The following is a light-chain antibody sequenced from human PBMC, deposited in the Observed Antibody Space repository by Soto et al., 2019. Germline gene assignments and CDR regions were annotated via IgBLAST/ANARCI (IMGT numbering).Light chain of an antibody. CDR1: QSISSW. CDR3: QQYNSYSPLYT. Sequence: DIQMTQSPSTLSASVGDRVTITCRASQSISSWLAWYQQKPGKAPKLLIYKASNLESGVPSRFSGSGSGTEFTLPISSLQPDDFATYYCQQYNSYSPLYTFGQGTKLEIK. CDR2: KAS. V-gene: IGKV1-5*03. J-gene: IGKJ2*01.